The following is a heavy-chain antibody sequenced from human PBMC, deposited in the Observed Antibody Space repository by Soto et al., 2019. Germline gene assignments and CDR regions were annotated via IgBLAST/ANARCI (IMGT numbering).Heavy chain of an antibody. D-gene: IGHD5-12*01. V-gene: IGHV3-21*01. J-gene: IGHJ4*02. CDR3: VRDRGRDGYNSYYFDY. CDR1: GFTFSSYS. CDR2: ISSSSSYI. Sequence: GGSLRLSCAASGFTFSSYSMNWVRQAPGKGLEWVSSISSSSSYIYYADSVKGRFTISRDNAKNSLYLQMNSLRAEDTAVYYCVRDRGRDGYNSYYFDYWGQGTLVTVSS.